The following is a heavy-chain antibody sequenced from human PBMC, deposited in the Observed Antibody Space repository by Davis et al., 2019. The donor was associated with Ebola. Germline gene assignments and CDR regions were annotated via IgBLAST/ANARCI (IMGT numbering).Heavy chain of an antibody. CDR3: ARDQGGYSCLDY. V-gene: IGHV3-74*01. Sequence: GESLKISCAASGFTFSSYWMHWVRQAPGKGLVWVSRINSDGSSTSYADSVKGRFTISRDNAKNTLYLQMNSLRAEDTAVYYCARDQGGYSCLDYWGQGTLVTVSS. CDR2: INSDGSST. D-gene: IGHD5-18*01. CDR1: GFTFSSYW. J-gene: IGHJ4*02.